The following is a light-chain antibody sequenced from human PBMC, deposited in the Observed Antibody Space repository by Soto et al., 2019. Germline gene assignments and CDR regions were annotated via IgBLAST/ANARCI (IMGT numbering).Light chain of an antibody. J-gene: IGLJ2*01. CDR3: SSYASGSTSVV. Sequence: QSALTQPASVSGSRGQSITISCTGTSSDVGGYNLVSWYQQHPGKAPKLMIYEGNKRPSGVSNRFSGSKSGNTASLTISGLQAEDEADYYCSSYASGSTSVVFGGGTKVTVL. CDR2: EGN. CDR1: SSDVGGYNL. V-gene: IGLV2-23*01.